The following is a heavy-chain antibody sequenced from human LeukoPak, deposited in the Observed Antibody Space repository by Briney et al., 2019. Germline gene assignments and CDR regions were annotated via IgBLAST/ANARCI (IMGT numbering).Heavy chain of an antibody. CDR2: INPNSGDA. D-gene: IGHD5-18*01. CDR1: GYTFTVHY. V-gene: IGHV1-2*02. Sequence: GASVKVSCKASGYTFTVHYIHWVRQAPGQGPEWMGWINPNSGDANYPQKFQGRLTMTRDTSIGTVYMEMSSLRLGDTAVYFCARDKGSGYLPFDFWGQGTLVTVSS. CDR3: ARDKGSGYLPFDF. J-gene: IGHJ4*02.